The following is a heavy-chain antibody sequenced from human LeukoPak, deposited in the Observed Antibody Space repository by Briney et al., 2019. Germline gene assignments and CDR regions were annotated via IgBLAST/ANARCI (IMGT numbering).Heavy chain of an antibody. CDR1: GYTFTGYY. CDR3: ARALVVTPSEYFDY. CDR2: INPNSGGT. D-gene: IGHD4-23*01. J-gene: IGHJ4*02. V-gene: IGHV1-2*02. Sequence: AASVKVSCTASGYTFTGYYMHWVRQAPGQGLEWMGWINPNSGGTNYAQKFQGRVTMTRDTSISTAYMELSRLRSDDTAVYYCARALVVTPSEYFDYWGQGTLVTVSS.